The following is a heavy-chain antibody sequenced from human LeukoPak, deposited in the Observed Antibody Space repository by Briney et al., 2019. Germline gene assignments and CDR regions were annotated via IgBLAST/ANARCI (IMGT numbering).Heavy chain of an antibody. D-gene: IGHD6-6*01. CDR1: GFTFSSYG. CDR3: ARDSSSPDY. V-gene: IGHV3-30*02. Sequence: PGGSLRLSCAASGFTFSSYGMHWVRQAPGKGLEWVAFIRYDGGNKYYADSVKGRFTISRDNSKNTLYLQMDSLRAEDTAVYYCARDSSSPDYWGQGTLVTVSS. J-gene: IGHJ4*02. CDR2: IRYDGGNK.